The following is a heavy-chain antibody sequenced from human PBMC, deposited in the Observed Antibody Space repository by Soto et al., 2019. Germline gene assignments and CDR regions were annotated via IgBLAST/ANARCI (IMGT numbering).Heavy chain of an antibody. V-gene: IGHV4-4*07. CDR2: IASSGTT. J-gene: IGHJ5*02. Sequence: SETLSLTCTVSGDSMDNYLWSWIRQPAGKGPEFIGRIASSGTTRHNPSLASRVTLSVDTSQNQFSLKLISVTAADSAVYYCASDFGWNFRDFFDPRGQGFLVTVPQ. D-gene: IGHD3-9*01. CDR3: ASDFGWNFRDFFDP. CDR1: GDSMDNYL.